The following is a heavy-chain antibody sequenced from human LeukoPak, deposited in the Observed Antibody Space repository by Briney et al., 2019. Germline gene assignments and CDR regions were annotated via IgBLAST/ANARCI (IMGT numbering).Heavy chain of an antibody. CDR2: ISGSGGIT. CDR3: AKGYYYDSSGYGFDY. V-gene: IGHV3-23*01. CDR1: GFTFSSYS. J-gene: IGHJ4*02. D-gene: IGHD3-22*01. Sequence: PGGSLRLSCAASGFTFSSYSMNWVRQAPGKGLEWVSGISGSGGITYYADSVKGRFTISRDNSKNTLYLQMNSLRAEDTAVYYCAKGYYYDSSGYGFDYWGQGTLVTVSS.